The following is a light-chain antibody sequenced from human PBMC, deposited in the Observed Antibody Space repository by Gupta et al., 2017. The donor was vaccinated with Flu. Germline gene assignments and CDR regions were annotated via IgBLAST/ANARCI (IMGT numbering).Light chain of an antibody. CDR1: RSNLGAGFD. V-gene: IGLV1-40*01. CDR2: GNN. CDR3: QSYDSSLSGPYVV. Sequence: QSVLTQPPSVSGAPGHRVTISCTGSRSNLGAGFDVNWYQHFSGEAPKLLIYGNNNRPSGVPDRFSGSKPGTSASLAIAGLQGEDEADYYCQSYDSSLSGPYVVFGGGTKLTVL. J-gene: IGLJ2*01.